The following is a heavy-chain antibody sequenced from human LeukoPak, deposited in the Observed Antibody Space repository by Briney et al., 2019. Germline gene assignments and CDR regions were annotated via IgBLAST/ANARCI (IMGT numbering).Heavy chain of an antibody. V-gene: IGHV3-48*03. CDR3: ARRAGRYYYYMDV. J-gene: IGHJ6*03. D-gene: IGHD6-19*01. CDR1: GFTFNSYE. Sequence: GGSLRLSCAASGFTFNSYEMNWVRQAPGKGLEWVSYISSSGSTIYYADSVKGRFTISRDNAKNSLYLQMNSLRAEDTAVYYCARRAGRYYYYMDVWGKGTTVTVSS. CDR2: ISSSGSTI.